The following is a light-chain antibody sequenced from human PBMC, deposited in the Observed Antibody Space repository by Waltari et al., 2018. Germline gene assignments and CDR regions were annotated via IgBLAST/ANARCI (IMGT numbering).Light chain of an antibody. CDR3: QQYYSTPRT. V-gene: IGKV4-1*01. CDR2: WAS. Sequence: DIVMTQSPDSLAVSLGERATINCKSSQSVLYSSNNKNYLAWYQQKPGQPPKLLIYWASTRGSGVPDRFSGSGSGTDFTRTISSLQAEDVAVYYCQQYYSTPRTFGQGTKLAIK. CDR1: QSVLYSSNNKNY. J-gene: IGKJ2*01.